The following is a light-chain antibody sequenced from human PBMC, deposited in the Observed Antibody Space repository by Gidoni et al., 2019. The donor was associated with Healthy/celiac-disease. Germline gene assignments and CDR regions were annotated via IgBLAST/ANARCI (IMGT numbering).Light chain of an antibody. CDR2: EDN. Sequence: NFMLTQPHSLSESPGNPVTISCTRSSGSIASQYVQWYQQRPGSAPTTVIYEDNQRPSGVPDRFSGSIDSSSNSASLTISGLKTEDEADYYCQSYDSSNHVVFGGGTKLTVL. CDR3: QSYDSSNHVV. CDR1: SGSIASQY. V-gene: IGLV6-57*04. J-gene: IGLJ2*01.